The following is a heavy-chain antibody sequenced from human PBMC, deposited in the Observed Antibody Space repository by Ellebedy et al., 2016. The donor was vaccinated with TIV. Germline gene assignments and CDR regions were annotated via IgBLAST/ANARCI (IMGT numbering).Heavy chain of an antibody. D-gene: IGHD1-26*01. CDR3: ARDLEGSGSYYGGP. V-gene: IGHV1-69*13. CDR2: IIPIFGTA. J-gene: IGHJ5*02. Sequence: SVKVSXXASGGTFSSYAISWVRQAPGQGLEWMGGIIPIFGTANYAQKFQGRVTITADESTSTAYMELSSLRSEDTAVYYCARDLEGSGSYYGGPWGQGTLVTVSS. CDR1: GGTFSSYA.